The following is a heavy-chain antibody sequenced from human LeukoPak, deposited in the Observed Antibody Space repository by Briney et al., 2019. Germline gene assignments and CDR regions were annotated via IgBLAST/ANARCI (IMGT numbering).Heavy chain of an antibody. J-gene: IGHJ4*02. D-gene: IGHD3-22*01. CDR2: INHSGST. CDR3: ARGPEVYYYDSSGYYYVL. Sequence: SETLSLTCAVYGGSFSGYYWSWIRQPPGKGLEWIGEINHSGSTNYNPSLKSRVTISVDTSKNQFSLKLSSVTAADTAVYYCARGPEVYYYDSSGYYYVLWGQGTLVTVSS. V-gene: IGHV4-34*01. CDR1: GGSFSGYY.